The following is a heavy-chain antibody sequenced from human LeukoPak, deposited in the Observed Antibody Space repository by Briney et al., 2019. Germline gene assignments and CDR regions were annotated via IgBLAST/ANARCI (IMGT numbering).Heavy chain of an antibody. CDR2: IYYSGSP. Sequence: SETLSLTCTVSGGSISNNYFYWAWIRQPPGKGLECIGSIYYSGSPYYNPSLKSRVTISVDTSKNQFSLRLSSVTAADTAVYDCARGRVVVARAFDDCSQGTLVTVSS. CDR3: ARGRVVVARAFDD. V-gene: IGHV4-39*01. J-gene: IGHJ4*02. CDR1: GGSISNNYFY. D-gene: IGHD3-22*01.